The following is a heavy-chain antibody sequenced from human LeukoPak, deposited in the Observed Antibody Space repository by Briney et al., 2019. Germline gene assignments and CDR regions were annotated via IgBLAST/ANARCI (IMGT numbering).Heavy chain of an antibody. CDR2: ISGSGGST. J-gene: IGHJ4*02. D-gene: IGHD3-22*01. V-gene: IGHV3-23*01. Sequence: GGSLRLSCAASGFTFSSYAMSWVRQAPGKGLEWVSAISGSGGSTYYADSVKGRFTISRDNSKNTLYLQMNSLRAEDTAVYYCARVDYYDSSGYYLWGQGTLVTVSS. CDR3: ARVDYYDSSGYYL. CDR1: GFTFSSYA.